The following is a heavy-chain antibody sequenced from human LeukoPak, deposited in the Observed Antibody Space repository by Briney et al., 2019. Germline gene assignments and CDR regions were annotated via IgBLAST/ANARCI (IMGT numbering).Heavy chain of an antibody. J-gene: IGHJ4*02. Sequence: ASVKVSCKASGYTFTSYGISWVRQAPGQGLEWMGWISAYNGNTNYAQKLQGRVTMTTDTSTSTAYMELRSLRSDDTAVYYCARDNRRENSIFGVVIIPPSNFDYWGQGTLVTVSS. CDR2: ISAYNGNT. V-gene: IGHV1-18*01. D-gene: IGHD3-3*01. CDR3: ARDNRRENSIFGVVIIPPSNFDY. CDR1: GYTFTSYG.